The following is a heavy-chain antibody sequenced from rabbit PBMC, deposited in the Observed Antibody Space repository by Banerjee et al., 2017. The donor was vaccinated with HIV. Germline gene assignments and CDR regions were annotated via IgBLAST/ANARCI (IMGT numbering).Heavy chain of an antibody. V-gene: IGHV1S7*01. Sequence: QLKETGGGLVQPGGSLKLSCKASGFDFSSYYMSWVRQAPGKGLEWIGWISSGGTTWFASWVNGRFTISRDNAQNSLYLQLNSLAAADTATYFCARVHTSGWGLEYFNLWGPGTLVTVS. J-gene: IGHJ4*01. D-gene: IGHD4-1*01. CDR1: GFDFSSYY. CDR2: ISSGGTT. CDR3: ARVHTSGWGLEYFNL.